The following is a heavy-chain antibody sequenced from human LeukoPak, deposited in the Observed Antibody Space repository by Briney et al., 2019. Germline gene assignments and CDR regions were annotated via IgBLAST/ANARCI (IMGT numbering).Heavy chain of an antibody. CDR1: GYTFTSYG. CDR3: ASDWDSRNDYFDP. V-gene: IGHV1-18*01. CDR2: TSANNDDT. Sequence: GASVKVSCKASGYTFTSYGISWVRQAPGQGLEWMGWTSANNDDTNYAETLQGRLTMTTDISTRPAYMELTSLRSVDTAVYYCASDWDSRNDYFDPWGQGTLVIVSS. J-gene: IGHJ4*02. D-gene: IGHD1-1*01.